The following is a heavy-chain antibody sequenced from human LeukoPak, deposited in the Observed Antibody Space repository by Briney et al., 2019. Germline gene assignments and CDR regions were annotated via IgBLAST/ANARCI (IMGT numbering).Heavy chain of an antibody. D-gene: IGHD4/OR15-4a*01. CDR2: IYSGGNT. V-gene: IGHV3-53*01. CDR3: ARRAGAYSHPYDY. J-gene: IGHJ4*02. Sequence: GGSQRLSCIVSGFTVSSNSMSWVRQAPGKGLEWVSFIYSGGNTHYSDSLKGRFTISRDNSKNTLYLQMNSLRVEDTAVYYCARRAGAYSHPYDYWGQGTPVTVSS. CDR1: GFTVSSNS.